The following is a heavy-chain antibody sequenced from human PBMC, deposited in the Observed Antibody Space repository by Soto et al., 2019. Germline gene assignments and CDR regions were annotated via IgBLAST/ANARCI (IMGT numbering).Heavy chain of an antibody. J-gene: IGHJ5*01. D-gene: IGHD6-6*01. CDR3: ARERARPWFDS. CDR1: GFTFSNA. CDR2: TSFDESAK. Sequence: QVQLVESGGGVVQPGRSLRLSCAASGFTFSNAMHWVRQAPGKEPEWVAVTSFDESAKYYADSVKGRFTISRDNSKSTLYLQMDSLRTEETAVYYCARERARPWFDSWGQGTLVVVSS. V-gene: IGHV3-30-3*01.